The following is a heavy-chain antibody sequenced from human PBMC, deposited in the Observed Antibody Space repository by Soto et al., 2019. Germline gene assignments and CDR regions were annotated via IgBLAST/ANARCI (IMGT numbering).Heavy chain of an antibody. D-gene: IGHD6-19*01. CDR3: AREQSAVADPKINCFDP. CDR2: LNPSGGST. V-gene: IGHV1-46*01. Sequence: ASVKVSCKASGYTFTSYYMHWVRQAPGQGLEWMGILNPSGGSTSYAQKFQGRVTMTRDTSTSTVYMELSSLRSEDTALYYCAREQSAVADPKINCFDPWGQGTLVTVSS. CDR1: GYTFTSYY. J-gene: IGHJ5*02.